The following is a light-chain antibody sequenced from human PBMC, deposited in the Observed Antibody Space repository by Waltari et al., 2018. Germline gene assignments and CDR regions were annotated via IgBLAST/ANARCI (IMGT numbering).Light chain of an antibody. CDR2: GAS. CDR1: QSLSRA. J-gene: IGKJ1*01. Sequence: EIVLTQSPGTLSLSPGERATLSCRASQSLSRALAWYQQKPGQAPRLLIYGASTRATGLPDRFSGSGYGTDFSLTITRLEPEDFAVYYCQHYVRLPVTFGQGTKVDI. V-gene: IGKV3-20*01. CDR3: QHYVRLPVT.